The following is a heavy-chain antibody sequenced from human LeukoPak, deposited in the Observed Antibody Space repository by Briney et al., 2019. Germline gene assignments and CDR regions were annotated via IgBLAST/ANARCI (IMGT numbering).Heavy chain of an antibody. CDR1: EYTFSNYA. CDR2: ISSSSSYK. J-gene: IGHJ4*02. Sequence: GGSLRLSYAASEYTFSNYAMNWVRQAPGKGLEWVSSISSSSSYKYYTDSVKGRFTISRDNAKNSLYLQMNSLRAEDTAVYYCARSAAGTYYWGQGTLVTVSS. D-gene: IGHD1-1*01. V-gene: IGHV3-21*01. CDR3: ARSAAGTYY.